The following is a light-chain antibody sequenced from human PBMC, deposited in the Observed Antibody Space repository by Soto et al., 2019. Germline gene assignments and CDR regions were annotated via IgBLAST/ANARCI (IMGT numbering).Light chain of an antibody. CDR1: QSFDSN. J-gene: IGKJ2*01. Sequence: EIVMTQSPATLSVSPGERATLSCRASQSFDSNLAWYQQKPGQAPRLLIFGASTRACGVPARFSGSGSGTEFTLTVSCLQSEDFAVYYCQQYNDWPSMYTFGQGTKLEMK. CDR2: GAS. V-gene: IGKV3-15*01. CDR3: QQYNDWPSMYT.